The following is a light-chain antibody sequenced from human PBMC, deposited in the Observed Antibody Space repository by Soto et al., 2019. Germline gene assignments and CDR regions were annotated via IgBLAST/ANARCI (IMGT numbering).Light chain of an antibody. V-gene: IGKV1-5*03. CDR1: QSISSW. Sequence: DIPMTQSPSTLSASVGDRVTITCRASQSISSWVAWYQQKPGKAPKLLIYKASSLESGVPSRFSGSGSGTEFALTITSLQPDDFATYYCQQYNSYLYTFGQGTKLEIK. CDR3: QQYNSYLYT. J-gene: IGKJ2*01. CDR2: KAS.